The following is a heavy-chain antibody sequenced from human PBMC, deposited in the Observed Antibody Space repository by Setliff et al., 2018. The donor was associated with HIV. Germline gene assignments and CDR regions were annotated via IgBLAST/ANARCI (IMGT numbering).Heavy chain of an antibody. D-gene: IGHD1-1*01. J-gene: IGHJ4*02. CDR2: ISGLTGEV. CDR1: GYDFSSYS. V-gene: IGHV1-18*04. CDR3: ARGGHGFLDCCLPDS. Sequence: ASVKVSCKASGYDFSSYSMMWVRQTPGQGLEWLGWISGLTGEVRLAKEFQGRVTLTTSAYTAYMELKSLRSEDRSVYYCARGGHGFLDCCLPDSWGQGTLVTVSS.